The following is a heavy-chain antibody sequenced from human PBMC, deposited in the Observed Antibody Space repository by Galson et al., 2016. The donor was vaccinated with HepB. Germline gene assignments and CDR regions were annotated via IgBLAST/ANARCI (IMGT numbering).Heavy chain of an antibody. CDR2: IGVGSGDI. CDR3: AADYHDTYFDP. J-gene: IGHJ5*02. V-gene: IGHV1-58*01. D-gene: IGHD3-16*02. Sequence: VQWVRQARGHRLEWIGWIGVGSGDISYAQKFQERVTITSDTSTSTAYMELSSLRSEDTAVYYCAADYHDTYFDPWGQGTLVTVSS.